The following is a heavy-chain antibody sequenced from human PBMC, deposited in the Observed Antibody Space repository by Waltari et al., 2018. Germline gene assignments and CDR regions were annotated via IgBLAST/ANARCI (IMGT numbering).Heavy chain of an antibody. D-gene: IGHD6-19*01. J-gene: IGHJ4*02. CDR3: ARGLGEQWLVPGY. V-gene: IGHV4-34*01. CDR2: INHRGST. CDR1: GGSFSGYY. Sequence: QVQLQQWGAGLLKPSETLSLTCAVYGGSFSGYYWSWIRQPPGKGLEWIGEINHRGSTNYNPSLKSRVTISVDTSKNQFSLKLSSVTAADTAVYYCARGLGEQWLVPGYWGQGTLVTVSS.